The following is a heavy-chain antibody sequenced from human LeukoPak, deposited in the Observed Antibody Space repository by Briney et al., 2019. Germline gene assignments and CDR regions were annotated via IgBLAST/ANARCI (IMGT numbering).Heavy chain of an antibody. V-gene: IGHV3-53*01. CDR2: IYSGGST. J-gene: IGHJ4*02. CDR3: ARTRVDTTTFDYFDY. D-gene: IGHD4-11*01. Sequence: GGSLRLSCVVSGFTVSTNFMSWVRQAPGERLEWVSVIYSGGSTYYADSVKGRFTISRDNSKNTLYLQMNSLRAEDTAVYYCARTRVDTTTFDYFDYWGQGTLVTVPS. CDR1: GFTVSTNF.